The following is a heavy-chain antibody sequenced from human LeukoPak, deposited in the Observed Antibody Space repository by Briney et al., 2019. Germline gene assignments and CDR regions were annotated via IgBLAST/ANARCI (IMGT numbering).Heavy chain of an antibody. V-gene: IGHV3-53*01. D-gene: IGHD1-26*01. CDR3: ATESYGAT. J-gene: IGHJ4*02. CDR1: DFTVSSNS. CDR2: TYSSGST. Sequence: GGSLRLSCAASDFTVSSNSMSWVRQAPGKGLEWVSVTYSSGSTHYADSVKGRFTISRDSSKNTLYLQMNSLRAEDTAVYYCATESYGATWGQGTLVTASS.